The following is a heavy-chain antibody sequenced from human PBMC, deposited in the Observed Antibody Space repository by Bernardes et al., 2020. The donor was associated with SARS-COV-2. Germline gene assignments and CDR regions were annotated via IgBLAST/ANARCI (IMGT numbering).Heavy chain of an antibody. CDR1: ASSFPTYW. Sequence: GESLKISCKGSASSFPTYWIAWVRQMPGKGLECMGIIYPDDSDTRYRPSFQGQVTISADKSISTAYLQWSSLKASDTAMYYCARIFSSGYVGALDIWGQGTMVTVSS. CDR3: ARIFSSGYVGALDI. D-gene: IGHD3-22*01. J-gene: IGHJ3*02. CDR2: IYPDDSDT. V-gene: IGHV5-51*01.